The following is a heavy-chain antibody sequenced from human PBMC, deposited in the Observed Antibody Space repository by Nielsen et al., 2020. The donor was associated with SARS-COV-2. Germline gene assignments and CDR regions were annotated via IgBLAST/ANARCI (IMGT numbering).Heavy chain of an antibody. J-gene: IGHJ6*02. CDR1: GYKFATYW. V-gene: IGHV5-51*01. Sequence: GGSLRLSCKGSGYKFATYWIAWVRQTPGKGLEWMGIIYPDDSDTRYSPSFQGQVTISADKSISTAYLQWSSLKASDTAMYYCARQSPAASYYYYGMDVWGQGTTVTVSS. CDR2: IYPDDSDT. CDR3: ARQSPAASYYYYGMDV. D-gene: IGHD2-2*01.